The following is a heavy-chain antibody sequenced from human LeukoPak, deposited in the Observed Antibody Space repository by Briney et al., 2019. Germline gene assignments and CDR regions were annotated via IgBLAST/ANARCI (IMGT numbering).Heavy chain of an antibody. CDR2: INPYSGGT. Sequence: ASVKVSCKASGYTFTEYYIHWMRQAPGQGLEWLGRINPYSGGTKYAQKSQGRVTMTRDTSISTAYMELSRLTSDDTAMYYCVSLPRHDYASNPTEFDYWGQGTLVTVSS. J-gene: IGHJ4*02. D-gene: IGHD4-17*01. CDR3: VSLPRHDYASNPTEFDY. V-gene: IGHV1-2*06. CDR1: GYTFTEYY.